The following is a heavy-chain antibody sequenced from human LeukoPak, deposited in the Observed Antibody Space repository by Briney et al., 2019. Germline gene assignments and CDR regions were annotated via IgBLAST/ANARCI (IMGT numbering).Heavy chain of an antibody. D-gene: IGHD2-21*02. Sequence: ASVKVSCKASGYTFTSYAMHWVRQAPGQRLECMGWINTGNGNTKYSQKFQGRVTITRDTSASTAYMDLSSLRSEDTAVYYCARDTETAIPLPYYFDYWGQGTLVTVSS. J-gene: IGHJ4*02. CDR3: ARDTETAIPLPYYFDY. CDR1: GYTFTSYA. CDR2: INTGNGNT. V-gene: IGHV1-3*04.